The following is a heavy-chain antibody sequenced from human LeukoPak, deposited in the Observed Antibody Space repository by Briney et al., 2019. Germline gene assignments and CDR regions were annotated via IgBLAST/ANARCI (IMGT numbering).Heavy chain of an antibody. CDR3: ATLIPPARLDS. CDR2: IIMSGST. J-gene: IGHJ5*01. Sequence: SETLSLTCRVSGDSTNDYYWSWVRQPAGKGLEWIGRIIMSGSTIYNPSFNSRVTISIEKPKKEVSLKLRSATAADTAVYYCATLIPPARLDSWGQGILVVVSS. CDR1: GDSTNDYY. V-gene: IGHV4-4*07.